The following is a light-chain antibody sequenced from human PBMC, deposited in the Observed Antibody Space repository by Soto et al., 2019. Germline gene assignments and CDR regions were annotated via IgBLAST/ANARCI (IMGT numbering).Light chain of an antibody. CDR3: MQGTHWPPYT. CDR2: KVS. Sequence: DVVMTQSPLSLPVTLGQPASISCRSSQGLVSSDGNTYLSWFQQRPGQSPRRLIYKVSNRDSGVPDRFSGSGSGTDFTLKISRVEAEDVGVYYCMQGTHWPPYTFGQGTQREIK. CDR1: QGLVSSDGNTY. J-gene: IGKJ2*01. V-gene: IGKV2-30*01.